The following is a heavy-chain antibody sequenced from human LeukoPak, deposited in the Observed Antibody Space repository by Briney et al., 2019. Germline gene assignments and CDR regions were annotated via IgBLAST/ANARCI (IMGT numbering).Heavy chain of an antibody. J-gene: IGHJ6*02. V-gene: IGHV3-23*01. CDR3: AKEIREVLLWFGELIRGMDV. Sequence: PGRSLRLSCAASGFTFSSYAMSWVRQAPGKGLEWVSAISGSGGSTYYEDSVKGRFTISRDNSKNTLYLQMNSLRAEDTAVYYCAKEIREVLLWFGELIRGMDVWGQGTTVTVSS. CDR2: ISGSGGST. D-gene: IGHD3-10*01. CDR1: GFTFSSYA.